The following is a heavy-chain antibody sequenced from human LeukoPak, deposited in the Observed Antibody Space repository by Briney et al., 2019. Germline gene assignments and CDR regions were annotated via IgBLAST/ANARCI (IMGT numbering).Heavy chain of an antibody. Sequence: PGGSLRLSCAASGFTFSSYWMSWVRQAPGKGLEWVANIKQDGSEKYYVDSVKGRFTISRDNSKNTLYLQMNSLRAEDTAVYYCARLMYYDFWSGYSPKIDEIDPWGQGTLVTVSS. CDR1: GFTFSSYW. V-gene: IGHV3-7*01. J-gene: IGHJ5*02. CDR3: ARLMYYDFWSGYSPKIDEIDP. CDR2: IKQDGSEK. D-gene: IGHD3-3*01.